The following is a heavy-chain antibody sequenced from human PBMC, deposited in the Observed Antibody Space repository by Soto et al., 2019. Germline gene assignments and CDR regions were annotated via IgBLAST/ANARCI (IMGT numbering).Heavy chain of an antibody. J-gene: IGHJ4*02. CDR1: GGTFSSYT. CDR2: IIPILGIA. D-gene: IGHD2-15*01. Sequence: QVQLVQSGAEVKKPGSSVKVSCKASGGTFSSYTISWVRQAPGQGLEWMGRIIPILGIANYAQKFQGRVTITADKSTSTAYMELSSLRSEDTAVYYWARGDSSYCSGGSCYLEDYWGQGTLVTVSS. V-gene: IGHV1-69*02. CDR3: ARGDSSYCSGGSCYLEDY.